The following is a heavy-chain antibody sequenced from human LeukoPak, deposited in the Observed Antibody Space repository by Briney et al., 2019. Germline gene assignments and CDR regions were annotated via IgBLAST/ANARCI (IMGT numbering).Heavy chain of an antibody. CDR3: ARRKVAATRNWFDP. CDR1: GYTFTGYY. CDR2: INPNSGGT. V-gene: IGHV1-2*02. Sequence: ASVKVSCEASGYTFTGYYMHWVRQAPGQGLEWMGWINPNSGGTNYAQKFQGRVTMTRDTSISTAYMELSRLRSDDTAVYYCARRKVAATRNWFDPWGQGTLVTVSS. D-gene: IGHD2-15*01. J-gene: IGHJ5*02.